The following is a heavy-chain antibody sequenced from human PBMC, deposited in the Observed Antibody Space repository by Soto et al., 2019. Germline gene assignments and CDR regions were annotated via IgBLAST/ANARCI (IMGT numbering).Heavy chain of an antibody. CDR2: ISGSGGAT. J-gene: IGHJ4*02. V-gene: IGHV3-23*01. CDR1: GFTFTSFA. CDR3: ARESEDLTSNFDY. Sequence: GGSLRLSCAASGFTFTSFAVSWVRQAPGKGLEWVSAISGSGGATYYADSVKGRFTVSRDNSKNSLYLEMNSLRAEDTAVYYCARESEDLTSNFDYWGQGTLVTVSS.